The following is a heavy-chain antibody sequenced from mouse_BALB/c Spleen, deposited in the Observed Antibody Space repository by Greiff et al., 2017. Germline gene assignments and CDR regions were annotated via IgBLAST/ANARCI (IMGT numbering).Heavy chain of an antibody. Sequence: VQLQQSGAELVRPGTSVKVSCKASGYAFTNYLIEWVKQRPGQGLEWIGVINPGSGGTNYNEKFKGKATLTADKSSSTAYMQLSSLTSDDSAVYFCAREGSTIWFAYWGQGTLVTVSA. CDR3: AREGSTIWFAY. V-gene: IGHV1-54*03. J-gene: IGHJ3*01. D-gene: IGHD2-1*01. CDR1: GYAFTNYL. CDR2: INPGSGGT.